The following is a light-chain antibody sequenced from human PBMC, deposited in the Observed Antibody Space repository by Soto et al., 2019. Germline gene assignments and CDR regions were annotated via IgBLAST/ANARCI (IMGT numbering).Light chain of an antibody. CDR3: SSYTSSSTRV. CDR1: SSDVGGYNY. V-gene: IGLV2-14*01. CDR2: EVS. J-gene: IGLJ3*02. Sequence: QSVLTQPASVSGSPGQSITISCTGTSSDVGGYNYVSWYQQHPGKAPKLMIYEVSNRPSGVSNRFAGSKSGNTASLTISGLPAEDEAYYCCSSYTSSSTRVFGGGTQLTVL.